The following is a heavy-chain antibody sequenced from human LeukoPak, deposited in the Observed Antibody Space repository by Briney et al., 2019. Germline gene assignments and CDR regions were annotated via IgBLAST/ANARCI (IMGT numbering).Heavy chain of an antibody. V-gene: IGHV3-48*03. D-gene: IGHD1-26*01. Sequence: PGGSLRLSCAASGFIFSNYEINWVRQAPGEGLEWVSYISTSGNDIYYVDSVKGRFTISRDNAKNSLYLQLNSLRADDTAVYYCARGAQWVLDYWGQGTLVTVSS. CDR2: ISTSGNDI. J-gene: IGHJ4*02. CDR1: GFIFSNYE. CDR3: ARGAQWVLDY.